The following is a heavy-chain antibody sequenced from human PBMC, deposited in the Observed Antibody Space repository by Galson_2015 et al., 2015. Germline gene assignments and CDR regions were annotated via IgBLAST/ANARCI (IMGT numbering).Heavy chain of an antibody. V-gene: IGHV3-30*03. CDR3: AAREWAVDY. Sequence: SLRLSCAASGFTFSSYAMHWVRQAPGKGLEWVAVISYDGGNKNYGDSVKGRFTIFRDNSKNTLYLQMNSLTTEDTAFYFCAAREWAVDYWGQGALVAVSS. D-gene: IGHD2-8*01. CDR1: GFTFSSYA. J-gene: IGHJ4*02. CDR2: ISYDGGNK.